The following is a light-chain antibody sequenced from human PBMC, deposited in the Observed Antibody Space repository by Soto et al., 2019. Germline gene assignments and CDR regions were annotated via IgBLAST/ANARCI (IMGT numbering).Light chain of an antibody. Sequence: EIVLTQSPGTLSLSPGERATLSCRARQSVRSSFLAWYQQKPGQAPRLLFYGASNRATGIPDRFSGSGSGTDFTLTISRLEPEDFAVYYCQQYGSSPPWTFGQGTKV. J-gene: IGKJ1*01. CDR3: QQYGSSPPWT. V-gene: IGKV3-20*01. CDR2: GAS. CDR1: QSVRSSF.